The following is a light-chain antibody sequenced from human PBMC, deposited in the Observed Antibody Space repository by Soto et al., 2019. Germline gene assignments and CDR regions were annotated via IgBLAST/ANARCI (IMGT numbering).Light chain of an antibody. CDR3: QQYGSSGT. V-gene: IGKV3-20*01. CDR1: QSISRY. Sequence: IVLTQSTGTLSLSPGEITSLSCRASQSISRYLAWYQQKPGQAPRLLIYGASNRATGIPDRFSGSGSGTDFTLTISRLEPEDFAVYYCQQYGSSGTFGQGTKVDI. CDR2: GAS. J-gene: IGKJ1*01.